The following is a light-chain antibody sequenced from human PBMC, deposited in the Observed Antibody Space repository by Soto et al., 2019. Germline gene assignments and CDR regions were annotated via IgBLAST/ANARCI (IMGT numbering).Light chain of an antibody. CDR3: QQYNNWPPLLT. V-gene: IGKV3-15*01. CDR1: XXVSSN. CDR2: GAS. Sequence: EIVMTQSPATLSVSPGERATLSCRXXXXVSSNLAWYQQKPGQAPRLLIYGASTRATGIPARFSGSGSGTEFTLTISSLQSEDFAVYYCQQYNNWPPLLTFGGGTKVEIK. J-gene: IGKJ4*01.